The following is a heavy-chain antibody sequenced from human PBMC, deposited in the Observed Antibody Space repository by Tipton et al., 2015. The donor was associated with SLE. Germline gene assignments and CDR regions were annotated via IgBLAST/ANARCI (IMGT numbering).Heavy chain of an antibody. CDR1: GGSFSGYY. Sequence: TLSLTCAVYGGSFSGYYWSWIRQPPGKGLEWIGEINHSGSTNNNPSLKSRVTISVDTSKNQFSLKLSSVTAADTAVYYCAAGYDFQTGWFQHWGQGTLVTFSS. V-gene: IGHV4-34*01. D-gene: IGHD5-12*01. CDR2: INHSGST. CDR3: AAGYDFQTGWFQH. J-gene: IGHJ1*01.